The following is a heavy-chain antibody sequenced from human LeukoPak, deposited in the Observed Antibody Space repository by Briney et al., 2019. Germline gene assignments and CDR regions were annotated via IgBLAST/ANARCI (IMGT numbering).Heavy chain of an antibody. CDR3: AKDGDRPGYIEANWFDP. V-gene: IGHV1-18*01. Sequence: ASVKVSCTASGYTFTSYGISWVRQAPGQGLEWMGWISAYNGNTNYAQKLQGRVTMTTDTSTSTAYMELRSLRSDDTAVYYCAKDGDRPGYIEANWFDPWGQGTLVTVSS. D-gene: IGHD6-13*01. CDR1: GYTFTSYG. CDR2: ISAYNGNT. J-gene: IGHJ5*02.